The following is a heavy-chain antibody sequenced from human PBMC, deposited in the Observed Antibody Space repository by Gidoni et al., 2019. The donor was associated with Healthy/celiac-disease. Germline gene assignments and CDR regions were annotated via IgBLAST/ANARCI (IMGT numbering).Heavy chain of an antibody. CDR2: IVVGSGNT. Sequence: QMQLVQSGPEVKKPGTSVKVSCKASGFTFTSSAVQWVRQARGQRLEWIGWIVVGSGNTNYAQKFQERVTITRDMSTSTAYMELSSLRSEDTAVYYCAAVVYVGDIVVVPAALPFDYWGQGTLVTVSS. CDR3: AAVVYVGDIVVVPAALPFDY. V-gene: IGHV1-58*01. J-gene: IGHJ4*02. CDR1: GFTFTSSA. D-gene: IGHD2-2*01.